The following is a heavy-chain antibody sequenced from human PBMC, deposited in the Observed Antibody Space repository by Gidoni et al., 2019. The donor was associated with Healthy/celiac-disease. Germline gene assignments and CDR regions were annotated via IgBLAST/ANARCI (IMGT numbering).Heavy chain of an antibody. CDR3: ARGAVGTAITYYYYYGMDV. V-gene: IGHV4-59*01. CDR2: IYYSGST. J-gene: IGHJ6*02. D-gene: IGHD2-21*02. Sequence: QVQLQESGPGLVQPSATLSLTCTVSGCSISSYYWRSIRQPPGKGLEWIGYIYYSGSTNYNPSLKSGVTISVDTSKKQFSLKLRSGTAADTAVYYCARGAVGTAITYYYYYGMDVWGQGTTVTVSS. CDR1: GCSISSYY.